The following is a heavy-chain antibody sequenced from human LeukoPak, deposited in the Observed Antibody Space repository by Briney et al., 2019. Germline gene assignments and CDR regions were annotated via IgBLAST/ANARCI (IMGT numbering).Heavy chain of an antibody. V-gene: IGHV3-21*01. Sequence: PGGSLRLSCAASGFTFSSYSMNWVRQAPGKGLEGVSSISSSSSYIYYADSVKGRFTISRDNAKNSLYLQMNSLRAEDTAVYYCARGLSHLAVVTKFYGMDVWGQGTTVTVSS. CDR1: GFTFSSYS. CDR2: ISSSSSYI. J-gene: IGHJ6*02. CDR3: ARGLSHLAVVTKFYGMDV. D-gene: IGHD4-23*01.